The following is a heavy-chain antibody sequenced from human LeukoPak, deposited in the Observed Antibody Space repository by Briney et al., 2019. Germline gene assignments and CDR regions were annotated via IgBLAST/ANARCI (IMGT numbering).Heavy chain of an antibody. Sequence: SETLSLTCAVSGYSISSGYYWGWFLRPPGKGREGLGRIYHSGGSYYNPSPKSRVTISVDTSKHQFSLKLSSVTAADTAVYYCARHKRYCSSTSCYTFDYWGQGTLVTVSS. CDR1: GYSISSGYY. CDR3: ARHKRYCSSTSCYTFDY. CDR2: IYHSGGS. D-gene: IGHD2-2*02. J-gene: IGHJ4*02. V-gene: IGHV4-38-2*01.